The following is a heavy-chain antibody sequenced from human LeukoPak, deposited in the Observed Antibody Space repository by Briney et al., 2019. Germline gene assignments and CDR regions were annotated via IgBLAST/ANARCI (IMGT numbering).Heavy chain of an antibody. D-gene: IGHD5-18*01. CDR3: ARGYGYLDV. J-gene: IGHJ6*02. CDR2: IYYSGST. V-gene: IGHV4-59*01. CDR1: GGSISSYS. Sequence: KPSETLSLTCTVSGGSISSYSWSWIRQPPGKGLEWIGYIYYSGSTNYNPSLKSRVTISVDTSKNQFSLKLSSVTAADTAVYYCARGYGYLDVWGQGTTVTVSS.